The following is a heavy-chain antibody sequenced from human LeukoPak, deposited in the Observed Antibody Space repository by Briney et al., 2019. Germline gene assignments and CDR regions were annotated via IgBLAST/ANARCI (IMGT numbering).Heavy chain of an antibody. CDR2: TYYGGTT. CDR3: ARNSYGSGSYFPYFDH. Sequence: SETLSLTCTVFGGSISTYYWSWIRQTPGKGLEWIGSTYYGGTTHYNPSLKSRVTISVDAAKNQFSLRLTSVTAADTAVYYCARNSYGSGSYFPYFDHWGQGTLVPVSS. D-gene: IGHD3-10*01. CDR1: GGSISTYY. J-gene: IGHJ4*02. V-gene: IGHV4-59*13.